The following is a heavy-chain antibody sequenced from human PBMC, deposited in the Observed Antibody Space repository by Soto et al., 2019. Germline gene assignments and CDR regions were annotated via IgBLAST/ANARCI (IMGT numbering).Heavy chain of an antibody. V-gene: IGHV1-18*01. Sequence: ASVKVSCKASGYTFTSYGISWVRQAPGQGLEWMGWISAHNGNTNYAQKLQGRVTMTTDTSTSTAYMELRSLRSDDTAVYYCARVLQFYNWFDPWGQGTLVTVSS. CDR2: ISAHNGNT. CDR3: ARVLQFYNWFDP. J-gene: IGHJ5*02. CDR1: GYTFTSYG. D-gene: IGHD3-3*01.